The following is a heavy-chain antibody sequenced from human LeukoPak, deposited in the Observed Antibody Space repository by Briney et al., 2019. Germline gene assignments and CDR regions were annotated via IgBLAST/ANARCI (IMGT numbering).Heavy chain of an antibody. CDR2: ISSNGGST. V-gene: IGHV3-64*01. J-gene: IGHJ4*02. CDR1: GFSFSSYA. Sequence: PGGSLRLSCTASGFSFSSYAMYWVRQAPGKGLEYVSAISSNGGSTYCANSVKGRFTISRDNSKNTPYLQMGSLRVEDVAVYYCARDSGSSSAVDYWGQGALVTVSS. D-gene: IGHD3-10*01. CDR3: ARDSGSSSAVDY.